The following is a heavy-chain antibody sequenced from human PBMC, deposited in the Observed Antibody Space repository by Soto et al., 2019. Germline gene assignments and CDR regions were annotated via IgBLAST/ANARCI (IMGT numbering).Heavy chain of an antibody. CDR3: ARVQTSSSDFDY. Sequence: QVQLVQSGAEVKKPGASVKVSCKTSGYTFTDYYIHWVRQAPGQGLEWMGWINPNSGGTNYEQKFQDWVTMTRDTSISAAYMELSRLRSDDTAMYYCARVQTSSSDFDYWGQGTLVNVSS. V-gene: IGHV1-2*04. D-gene: IGHD6-6*01. J-gene: IGHJ4*02. CDR2: INPNSGGT. CDR1: GYTFTDYY.